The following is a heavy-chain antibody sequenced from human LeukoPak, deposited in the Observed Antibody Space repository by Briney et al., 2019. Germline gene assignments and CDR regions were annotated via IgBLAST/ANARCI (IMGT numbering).Heavy chain of an antibody. CDR3: AATYYYDSSGYYWFDP. CDR2: FDPEDGET. V-gene: IGHV1-24*01. J-gene: IGHJ5*02. CDR1: GYTLTELS. D-gene: IGHD3-22*01. Sequence: ASVKVSFTVSGYTLTELSMHWVRQAPGKGREWRGGFDPEDGETIYAQKFQGRVTMTEDTSTDTAYMELSSLRSEDTAVYYCAATYYYDSSGYYWFDPWGQGTLVTVSS.